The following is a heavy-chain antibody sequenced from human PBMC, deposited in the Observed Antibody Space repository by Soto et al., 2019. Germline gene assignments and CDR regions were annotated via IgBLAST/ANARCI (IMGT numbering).Heavy chain of an antibody. CDR1: GASVNTGDYY. V-gene: IGHV4-30-4*01. CDR3: VGTGTADDF. J-gene: IGHJ1*01. Sequence: VQLQGSGPGLVKPSQTLSLTCTVSGASVNTGDYYWSYIRQPPGKGLEWLGYIFYSGDTYYNPSLKSRATISLNTSRNQFSLTLTSVTGADTAVYYCVGTGTADDFWGQGNLVTVSS. D-gene: IGHD1-7*01. CDR2: IFYSGDT.